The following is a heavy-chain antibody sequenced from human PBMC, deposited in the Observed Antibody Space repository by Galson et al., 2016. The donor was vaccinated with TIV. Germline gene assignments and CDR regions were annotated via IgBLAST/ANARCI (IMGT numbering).Heavy chain of an antibody. D-gene: IGHD7-27*01. CDR2: ISSTSNYI. Sequence: SLRLSCAASGFTFSNYNMNWVRQAPGKGLEWVSSISSTSNYIYYGDPVKGRFTISRDNAETSLHLHMNSLRAEDTAIYFCARTGNYYHYAMDVWGQGTTVTVSS. J-gene: IGHJ6*02. CDR3: ARTGNYYHYAMDV. CDR1: GFTFSNYN. V-gene: IGHV3-21*01.